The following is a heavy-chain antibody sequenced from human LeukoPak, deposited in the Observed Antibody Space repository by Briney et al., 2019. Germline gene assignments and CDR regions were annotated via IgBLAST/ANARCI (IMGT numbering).Heavy chain of an antibody. V-gene: IGHV4-39*07. CDR2: IYYSGST. D-gene: IGHD2-2*03. CDR1: GGSISSTSYY. Sequence: PAETLSLSCVVSGGSISSTSYYWGWIRQPPGKGREWIGRIYYSGSTYYSPSLKSRLTITVNTSNNQSSLKLRSVTGAGTAVYYCAILLRNGYCSTTTCHWFDPWGHGNLVSVSS. J-gene: IGHJ5*02. CDR3: AILLRNGYCSTTTCHWFDP.